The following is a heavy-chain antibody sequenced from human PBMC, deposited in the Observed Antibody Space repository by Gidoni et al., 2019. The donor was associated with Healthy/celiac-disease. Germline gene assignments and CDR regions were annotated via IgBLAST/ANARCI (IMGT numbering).Heavy chain of an antibody. J-gene: IGHJ6*02. CDR2: IWDDGSNT. CDR1: GFTFSSYG. V-gene: IGHV3-33*01. CDR3: ARDQHYYGSGSYYYYGMDV. D-gene: IGHD3-10*01. Sequence: QVPLVESGGGVVQPGRSLRLSCAASGFTFSSYGMPWVRQAPGKGLEWVAVIWDDGSNTYYADSVKGRFTISRDNSKNTLYLQMNSLRAEDTAVYYCARDQHYYGSGSYYYYGMDVWGQGTTVTVSS.